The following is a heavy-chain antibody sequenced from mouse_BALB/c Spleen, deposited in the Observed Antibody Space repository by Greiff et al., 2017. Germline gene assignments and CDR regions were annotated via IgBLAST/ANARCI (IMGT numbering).Heavy chain of an antibody. J-gene: IGHJ2*01. CDR3: ARDYYGYGY. CDR1: GYTFTSYW. V-gene: IGHV1S81*02. Sequence: VQLQQPGAELVKPGASVKLSCKASGYTFTSYWMHWVKQRPGQGLEWIGEINPSNGRTNYNEKFKSKATLTVDKSSSTAYMQLSSLTSEDSAVYYCARDYYGYGYWGQGTTLTVSS. D-gene: IGHD1-2*01. CDR2: INPSNGRT.